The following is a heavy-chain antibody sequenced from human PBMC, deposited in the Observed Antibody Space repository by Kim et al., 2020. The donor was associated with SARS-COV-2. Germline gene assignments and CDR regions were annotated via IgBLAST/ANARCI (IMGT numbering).Heavy chain of an antibody. CDR2: INSDGSST. D-gene: IGHD6-25*01. CDR3: ARGSLGSGY. Sequence: GGSLRLSCAASGFTFSSYWMHWVRQAPGKGLVWVSRINSDGSSTSADSVKGRFTISRDNAKNTLYLQMNSLRAEDTAVYYCARGSLGSGYWGQGTLVTVSS. CDR1: GFTFSSYW. J-gene: IGHJ4*02. V-gene: IGHV3-74*01.